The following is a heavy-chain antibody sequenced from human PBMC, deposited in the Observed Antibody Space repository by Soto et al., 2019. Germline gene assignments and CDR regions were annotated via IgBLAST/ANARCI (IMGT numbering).Heavy chain of an antibody. V-gene: IGHV4-59*01. Sequence: NPSETLSLTCTVSGGSISSYYWSWIRQPPGKGLEWIGYIYYSGSTNYNPSLKSRVTISVDTSKNQFSLKLSSVTAADTAVYYCASATRGRGYSGYDGYYYYYYMDVWGKGTTVTVSS. CDR3: ASATRGRGYSGYDGYYYYYYMDV. D-gene: IGHD5-12*01. J-gene: IGHJ6*03. CDR1: GGSISSYY. CDR2: IYYSGST.